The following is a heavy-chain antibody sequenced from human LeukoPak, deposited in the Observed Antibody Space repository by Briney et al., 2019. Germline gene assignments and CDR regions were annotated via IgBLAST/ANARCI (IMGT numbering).Heavy chain of an antibody. D-gene: IGHD1-26*01. CDR3: ARILCGSGSYGAFDI. V-gene: IGHV3-48*02. J-gene: IGHJ3*02. Sequence: GGSLRLSCAASGFTFSNHAMSWVRQAPGKGLEWVSYISSSSTTYYADSVKGRFTISRDNAKNSLYLQMNSLRDEDTAVYYCARILCGSGSYGAFDIWGQGTMVTVSS. CDR1: GFTFSNHA. CDR2: ISSSSTT.